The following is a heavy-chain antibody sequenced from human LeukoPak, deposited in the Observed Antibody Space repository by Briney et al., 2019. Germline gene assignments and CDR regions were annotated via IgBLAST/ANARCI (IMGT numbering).Heavy chain of an antibody. D-gene: IGHD4-17*01. J-gene: IGHJ4*02. Sequence: GESLKISCKGSGYSFTSYWIGWVRQMPGKGLEWMGIIYPGDCETRYSPSFQGQVTISADKSLSTAYPLWSSLQASDTAMYYCARHLDDYGDYGGDYRGQGTLVTVSS. CDR2: IYPGDCET. CDR1: GYSFTSYW. CDR3: ARHLDDYGDYGGDY. V-gene: IGHV5-51*01.